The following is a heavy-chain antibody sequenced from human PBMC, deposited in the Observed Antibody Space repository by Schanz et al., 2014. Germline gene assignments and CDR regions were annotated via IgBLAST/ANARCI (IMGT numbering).Heavy chain of an antibody. J-gene: IGHJ3*02. Sequence: EVQLLESGGGLVQPGGSLRLSCAASGFNFNNFAMTWVRQAPGKGLEWVSAMNESHSTIYYADSVRGRFTISRDNAENTLFLQMNSLRAEDTAVYYCARDGYSVVVISPTESFDIWGQGTMVTVSP. CDR1: GFNFNNFA. D-gene: IGHD2-21*01. CDR3: ARDGYSVVVISPTESFDI. CDR2: MNESHSTI. V-gene: IGHV3-23*01.